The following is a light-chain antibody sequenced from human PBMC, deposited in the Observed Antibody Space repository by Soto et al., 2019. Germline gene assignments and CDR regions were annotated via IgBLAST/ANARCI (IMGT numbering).Light chain of an antibody. V-gene: IGKV1-39*01. CDR3: QQSYSTLWT. J-gene: IGKJ1*01. CDR1: QSISSY. Sequence: IQMTQSPSSLSASVGDRVTITCRASQSISSYLNWYQQKPGKAPKLLIYAASSLQSGVPSRFSGSGSGTDFTLTISSLQPEDFATYYCQQSYSTLWTFGQGTNADIK. CDR2: AAS.